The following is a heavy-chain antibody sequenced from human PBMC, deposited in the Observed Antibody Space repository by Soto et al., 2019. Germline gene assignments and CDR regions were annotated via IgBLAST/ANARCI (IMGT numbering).Heavy chain of an antibody. J-gene: IGHJ4*02. V-gene: IGHV3-74*01. CDR3: GRGSGPRGRPY. D-gene: IGHD6-25*01. CDR2: INGDGTT. CDR1: GFIFNNYW. Sequence: PVGSLRLSCAASGFIFNNYWMHWVRQAPGKGLVWVARINGDGTTTYVDSVKGRFTISRDNAKNMVYLQMNSLRVEDTAMYYCGRGSGPRGRPYWGQGISVTVSS.